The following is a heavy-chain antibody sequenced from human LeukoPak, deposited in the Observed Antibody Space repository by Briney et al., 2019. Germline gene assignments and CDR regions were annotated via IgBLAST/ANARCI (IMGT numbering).Heavy chain of an antibody. CDR3: ARYTITMVRGVNTFDY. D-gene: IGHD3-10*01. Sequence: ASVKVSCKASGYTFTGYYMYWVRQAPGQGLEWMGWINPNSGGTNYAQKFQGRVTMTRDTSISTAYMELSRLRSDDTAVYYCARYTITMVRGVNTFDYWGQGTLVTVSS. J-gene: IGHJ4*02. V-gene: IGHV1-2*02. CDR2: INPNSGGT. CDR1: GYTFTGYY.